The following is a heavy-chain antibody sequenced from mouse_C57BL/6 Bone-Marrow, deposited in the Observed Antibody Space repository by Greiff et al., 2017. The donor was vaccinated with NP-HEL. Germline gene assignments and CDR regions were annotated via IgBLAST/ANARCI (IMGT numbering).Heavy chain of an antibody. Sequence: EVHLVESGGGLVQPGGSLSLSCAASGFTFTDYYMSWVRQPPGKALEWLGFIRNKANGYTTEYSASVKGRFTISRDNSQSILYLQMNALRAEDSATSYCARYRITTGFAYWGQGTLVTVSA. CDR2: IRNKANGYTT. J-gene: IGHJ3*01. CDR3: ARYRITTGFAY. V-gene: IGHV7-3*01. CDR1: GFTFTDYY. D-gene: IGHD1-1*01.